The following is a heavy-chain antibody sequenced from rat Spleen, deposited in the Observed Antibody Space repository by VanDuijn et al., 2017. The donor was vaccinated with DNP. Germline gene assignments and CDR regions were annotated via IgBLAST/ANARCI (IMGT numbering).Heavy chain of an antibody. CDR1: GFSLTSYT. CDR3: ATGVY. D-gene: IGHD4-2*01. CDR2: ISSGGNT. J-gene: IGHJ2*01. V-gene: IGHV2-6*01. Sequence: QVQLKESGPGLVQPSQTLSLTCTVSGFSLTSYTVTWVRQPPGRGLEWIAAISSGGNTYYNSALKSRLSITRDTSKSQVFLKMNSLQTEDTAMYLCATGVYWGQGVMVTVSS.